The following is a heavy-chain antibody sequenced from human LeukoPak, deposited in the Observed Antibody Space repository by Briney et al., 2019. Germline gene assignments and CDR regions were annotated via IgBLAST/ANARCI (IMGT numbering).Heavy chain of an antibody. D-gene: IGHD2-15*01. CDR2: IYPGDSDT. CDR1: GYSFTSYW. CDR3: ARHNPVVVAATRYNWFDP. Sequence: GESLKISCKGSGYSFTSYWIGWVRQMPGKGLEWMGIIYPGDSDTRYSPSFQGQGTISADKSIRTAYLQWSSLKASDTAMYYCARHNPVVVAATRYNWFDPWGQGTLVTVSS. J-gene: IGHJ5*02. V-gene: IGHV5-51*01.